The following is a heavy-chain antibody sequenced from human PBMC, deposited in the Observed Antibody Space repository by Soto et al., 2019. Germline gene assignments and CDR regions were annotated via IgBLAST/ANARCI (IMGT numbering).Heavy chain of an antibody. CDR1: GFTFSDHW. J-gene: IGHJ4*02. D-gene: IGHD1-7*01. V-gene: IGHV3-74*01. CDR3: ARAGDWNYVQDF. Sequence: GGSLRLSCAASGFTFSDHWMHWVRQAPGEGLVWVSRINTDGSTTSYADSVKGRFTISRDNAKNTVFLQMNSLRDEDSAVYFCARAGDWNYVQDFWGQGTLVTVSS. CDR2: INTDGSTT.